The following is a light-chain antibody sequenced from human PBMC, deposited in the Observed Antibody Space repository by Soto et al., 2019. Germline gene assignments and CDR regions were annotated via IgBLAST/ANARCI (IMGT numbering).Light chain of an antibody. V-gene: IGKV1-33*01. CDR1: HDITSF. CDR2: DAS. J-gene: IGKJ3*01. CDR3: QHCDYLPI. Sequence: DVQMTQSPSSLSASVGDRVTITCQASHDITSFLNWYQHKPGRAPKILIYDASILEAGDPTRFSGRGSETHFTFTISSLQPEDVATYYCQHCDYLPIFGPGTTVYFK.